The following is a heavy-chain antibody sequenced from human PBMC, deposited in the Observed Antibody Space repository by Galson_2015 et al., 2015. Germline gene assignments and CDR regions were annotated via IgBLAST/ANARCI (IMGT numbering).Heavy chain of an antibody. CDR2: INAGNGNT. CDR1: GYTFTNYA. J-gene: IGHJ4*02. CDR3: ARGRWSSTSTTYYLDY. V-gene: IGHV1-3*01. Sequence: SVKVSCKASGYTFTNYAIYWVRQAPGQRPEWIGWINAGNGNTEYSQQFQGRITVTRDASASTAYMELSSLRSEDTAVYYCARGRWSSTSTTYYLDYWGQGTLVTVSS. D-gene: IGHD2-2*01.